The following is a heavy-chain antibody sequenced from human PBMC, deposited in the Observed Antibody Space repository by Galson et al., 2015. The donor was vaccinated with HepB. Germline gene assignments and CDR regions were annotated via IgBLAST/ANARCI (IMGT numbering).Heavy chain of an antibody. Sequence: SVKVSCKAPGDTFNSYGISWMRQAPGQGPEWMGGIIPLFGTGRFVQKYQGKFQGRVTITADKSTRTAYMEMRSLRSEDTAVYYCARGMYGSRRDFVWYFDLWGRGTLVTVSS. CDR3: ARGMYGSRRDFVWYFDL. CDR1: GDTFNSYG. V-gene: IGHV1-69*06. CDR2: IIPLFGTG. J-gene: IGHJ2*01. D-gene: IGHD3-10*01.